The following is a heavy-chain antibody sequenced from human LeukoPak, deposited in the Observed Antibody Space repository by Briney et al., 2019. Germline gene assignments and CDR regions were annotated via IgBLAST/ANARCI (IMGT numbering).Heavy chain of an antibody. CDR3: AKPRYGSGYYDS. J-gene: IGHJ4*02. CDR2: MNSDGSSI. CDR1: GFTFNSSW. Sequence: GGSLRPSCEASGFTFNSSWMHWVRQAPGKGLVWVSRMNSDGSSIRYADSVRGRFTISRDNAKNTVYLQMNSLRAEDTAVYYCAKPRYGSGYYDSWGQGTLVTVSS. D-gene: IGHD6-19*01. V-gene: IGHV3-74*01.